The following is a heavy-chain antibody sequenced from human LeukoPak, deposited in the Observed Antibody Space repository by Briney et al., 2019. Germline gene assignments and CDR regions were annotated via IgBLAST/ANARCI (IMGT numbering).Heavy chain of an antibody. J-gene: IGHJ6*02. CDR3: ARGVSDYYYGMDV. Sequence: ASVKVSCKASGYTFTNHDINWVRQATGQGLEWMGWINPNSDNTGYAQKFQGGVTMTRNTSINTAYMELSSLKSEDTAVYHCARGVSDYYYGMDVWGQGTTVTVSS. V-gene: IGHV1-8*01. CDR1: GYTFTNHD. CDR2: INPNSDNT.